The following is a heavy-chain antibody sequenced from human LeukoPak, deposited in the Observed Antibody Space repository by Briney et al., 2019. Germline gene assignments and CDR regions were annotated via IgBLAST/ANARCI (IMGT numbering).Heavy chain of an antibody. CDR2: INWNGGST. D-gene: IGHD1-26*01. CDR1: GFTFSSYA. J-gene: IGHJ4*02. Sequence: PGGSLRLSCAASGFTFSSYAMSWVRQAPGKGLEWVSGINWNGGSTGYADSVKGRFTISRDNAKNSLYLQMNSLRAEDTALYYCAREWGATGRKPFDYWGQGTLVTVSS. V-gene: IGHV3-20*04. CDR3: AREWGATGRKPFDY.